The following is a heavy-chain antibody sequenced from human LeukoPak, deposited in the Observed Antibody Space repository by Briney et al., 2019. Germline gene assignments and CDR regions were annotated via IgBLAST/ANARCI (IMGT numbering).Heavy chain of an antibody. J-gene: IGHJ4*02. CDR3: AKDTTGGWSGYFDS. CDR1: GLTFSTYG. D-gene: IGHD6-19*01. Sequence: GGSLRLSCAASGLTFSTYGVHWVRQAPGKGLEWVAVIWHDGSSEFYADSVKGRFSISRDGSKNTVSLQMNSLRAEDTALYYCAKDTTGGWSGYFDSWGQGILVTVSS. V-gene: IGHV3-33*06. CDR2: IWHDGSSE.